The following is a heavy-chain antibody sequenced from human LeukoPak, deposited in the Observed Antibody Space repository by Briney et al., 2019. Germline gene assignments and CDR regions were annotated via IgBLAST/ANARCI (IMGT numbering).Heavy chain of an antibody. V-gene: IGHV4-59*01. J-gene: IGHJ3*02. CDR1: GGSISSYY. CDR2: IYYSGST. Sequence: SETLSLACTDSGGSISSYYWSWIRQPPGKGLEWIGYIYYSGSTNYNPSLKSRVTISVDTSKNQFSLKLSSVTAADTAVYYCARDVVGITGAFDIWGQGTMVTVSS. D-gene: IGHD1-26*01. CDR3: ARDVVGITGAFDI.